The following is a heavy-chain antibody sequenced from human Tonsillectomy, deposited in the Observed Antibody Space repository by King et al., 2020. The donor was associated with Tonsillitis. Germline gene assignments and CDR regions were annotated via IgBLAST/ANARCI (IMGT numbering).Heavy chain of an antibody. Sequence: VQLVESGGGLVQSGRSLRLSCAASGFTFDDYAMHWVRQAPGKGLEWVSGISWNSGSIGYADSVKGRFTISRDNAKNSLYLQMNSLRAEDTALYYCAKAGYCSSTSCSYYYNSSGYCDYWGQGTLVTVSS. CDR1: GFTFDDYA. V-gene: IGHV3-9*01. J-gene: IGHJ4*02. CDR3: AKAGYCSSTSCSYYYNSSGYCDY. CDR2: ISWNSGSI. D-gene: IGHD2-2*01.